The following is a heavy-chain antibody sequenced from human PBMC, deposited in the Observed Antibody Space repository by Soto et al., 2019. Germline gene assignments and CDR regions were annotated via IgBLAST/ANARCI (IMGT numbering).Heavy chain of an antibody. J-gene: IGHJ6*02. CDR3: ARDLAARDRDYYGMDV. CDR2: INPSGGST. Sequence: QVQLVQSGAEVKKPGASVKVSCKASGYTFTSYYMHWVRQAPGQGLEWMGIINPSGGSTSYAQKFQGRVTMTSDTSTSTVYMELSSLRSEDTAVYYCARDLAARDRDYYGMDVWGQGTTVTVSS. CDR1: GYTFTSYY. D-gene: IGHD6-13*01. V-gene: IGHV1-46*01.